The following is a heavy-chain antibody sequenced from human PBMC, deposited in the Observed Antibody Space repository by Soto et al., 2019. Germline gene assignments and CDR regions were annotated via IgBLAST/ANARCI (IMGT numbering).Heavy chain of an antibody. CDR3: ARDIVLAPAARGNYYHGMDV. J-gene: IGHJ6*02. CDR1: GYAFTSYY. Sequence: QVQLVQSGAEVKKPGASVKVSCKASGYAFTSYYIHWVRQAPGQGLEWMGITNPSGGSTTYAQKFQGGVTMTRDTSTSTVYMELSSLRSEDTAVYFCARDIVLAPAARGNYYHGMDVWGQGTPVTVSS. CDR2: TNPSGGST. D-gene: IGHD2-2*01. V-gene: IGHV1-46*01.